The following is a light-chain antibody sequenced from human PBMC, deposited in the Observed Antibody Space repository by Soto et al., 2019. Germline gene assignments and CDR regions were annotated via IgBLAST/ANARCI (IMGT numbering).Light chain of an antibody. J-gene: IGKJ1*01. CDR1: QTCLDSSNNKDY. CDR3: QQYYNTPRT. CDR2: WAS. V-gene: IGKV4-1*01. Sequence: DIVMTQSPDSLAVSLGEMATISCKSIQTCLDSSNNKDYLRWYQHKAGQPPKLLIYWASTRAFGVPDRFSGSGSGTDFTLTISSLQAEDVAVYYCQQYYNTPRTFGHGTKVDIK.